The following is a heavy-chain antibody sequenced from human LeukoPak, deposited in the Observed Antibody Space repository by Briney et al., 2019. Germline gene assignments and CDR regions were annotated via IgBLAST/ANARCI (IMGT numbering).Heavy chain of an antibody. V-gene: IGHV1-2*02. D-gene: IGHD1-26*01. CDR1: GYTFTGYY. J-gene: IGHJ4*02. CDR3: ARTRIVGAIYYFDY. Sequence: GASVKVSCKASGYTFTGYYMHWVRQAPGQGLEWMGWINPNSGGTNYAQKFQGRVTMTRDTSISTAYMELSRLRSDDTAVYYCARTRIVGAIYYFDYWGQGTLVTVSS. CDR2: INPNSGGT.